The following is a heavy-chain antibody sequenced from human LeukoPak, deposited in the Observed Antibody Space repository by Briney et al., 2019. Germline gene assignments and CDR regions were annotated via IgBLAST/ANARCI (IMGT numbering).Heavy chain of an antibody. CDR3: ARVGRGHFDY. J-gene: IGHJ4*02. CDR1: GGSISTYY. V-gene: IGHV4-59*01. Sequence: SQTLSLTCTVSGGSISTYYWSWIRQPPGKGLEWIGYVYYSGNTNYNPSLKSRVTVSVDTSKNQFSLKLTSVTAADTAVYYCARVGRGHFDYWGQGTLVTVSS. CDR2: VYYSGNT.